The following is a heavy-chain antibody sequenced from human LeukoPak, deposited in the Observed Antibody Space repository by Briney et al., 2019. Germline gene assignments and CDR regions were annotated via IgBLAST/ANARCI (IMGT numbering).Heavy chain of an antibody. CDR2: VNHSGST. Sequence: SETLSLTCAVYGGSFSGYYWSWIRQPPGKGLEWIGEVNHSGSTNYNPSLKSRVTISVDTSKNQFSLKLSSVTAADTAAYYCARGGLWVVRPVDYWGQGTLVTISS. CDR3: ARGGLWVVRPVDY. V-gene: IGHV4-34*01. CDR1: GGSFSGYY. D-gene: IGHD3-10*01. J-gene: IGHJ4*02.